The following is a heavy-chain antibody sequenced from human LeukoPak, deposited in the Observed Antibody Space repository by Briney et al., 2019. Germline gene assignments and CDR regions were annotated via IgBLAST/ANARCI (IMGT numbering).Heavy chain of an antibody. Sequence: SETLSLTCGVRGVSFSGNYWSWIRQSPGKVLEWIGEIYQTKYTTYNPSLKSRVTIWADTSVNQLSLTVTSVTAADTAIYYCARIRCSPGDDSCYNYWGRGTLVTVSS. V-gene: IGHV4-34*01. CDR3: ARIRCSPGDDSCYNY. D-gene: IGHD2-21*01. J-gene: IGHJ4*02. CDR2: IYQTKYT. CDR1: GVSFSGNY.